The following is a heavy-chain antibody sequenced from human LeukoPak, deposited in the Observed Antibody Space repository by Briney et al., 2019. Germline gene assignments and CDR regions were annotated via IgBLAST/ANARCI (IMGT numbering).Heavy chain of an antibody. Sequence: ASVKVSCKASGYTFTGHFMHWVRQAPGQGLEWMGWINPNGGGTHYAQRFQGRITMTRDTSISTAYMEVTSLRSDDTAVYYCVREGTLRGVNDAFDIWGQGTMVTVSS. CDR2: INPNGGGT. D-gene: IGHD3-10*01. CDR3: VREGTLRGVNDAFDI. CDR1: GYTFTGHF. J-gene: IGHJ3*02. V-gene: IGHV1-2*02.